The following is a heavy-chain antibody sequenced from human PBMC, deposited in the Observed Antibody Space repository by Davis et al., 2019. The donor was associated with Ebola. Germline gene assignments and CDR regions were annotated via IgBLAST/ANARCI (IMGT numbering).Heavy chain of an antibody. V-gene: IGHV4-59*01. Sequence: PSETLSLTCTVSGGSISSYYWSWIRQPPGKGLEWIGYIYYSGSTNYNPSLKSRVTISVDTSKNQFSLKLSSVTAADTAVYYCARILASGYSSSWYEGGDAFDIWGQGTMVTVSS. CDR3: ARILASGYSSSWYEGGDAFDI. D-gene: IGHD6-13*01. J-gene: IGHJ3*02. CDR1: GGSISSYY. CDR2: IYYSGST.